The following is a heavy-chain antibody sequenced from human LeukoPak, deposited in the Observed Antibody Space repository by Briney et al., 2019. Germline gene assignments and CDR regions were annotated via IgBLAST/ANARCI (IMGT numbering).Heavy chain of an antibody. Sequence: SETLSLTSTVSSGSISSSSYYWGGIGHPPGKGLEWMGSIYYSGSTYYDPALKGRVTISVDTSKTQFSLKLRSVTAAATAVYYCESWGLGSSWDVFENWGQGTLVTVSS. CDR1: SGSISSSSYY. D-gene: IGHD6-13*01. CDR2: IYYSGST. CDR3: ESWGLGSSWDVFEN. V-gene: IGHV4-39*07. J-gene: IGHJ4*02.